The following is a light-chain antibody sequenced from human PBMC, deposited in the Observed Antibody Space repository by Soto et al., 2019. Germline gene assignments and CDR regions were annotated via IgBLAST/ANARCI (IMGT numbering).Light chain of an antibody. CDR1: QTIGNW. J-gene: IGKJ1*01. Sequence: IQMTQSPAALSANVQDRVTITCRASQTIGNWLAWYQQKPGKAPKLLIYKASTLESGVPSRFSGSGSGTDFTLTISSLQPDDFATYYCQHYNSYSEAFGQGTKVDIK. V-gene: IGKV1-5*03. CDR3: QHYNSYSEA. CDR2: KAS.